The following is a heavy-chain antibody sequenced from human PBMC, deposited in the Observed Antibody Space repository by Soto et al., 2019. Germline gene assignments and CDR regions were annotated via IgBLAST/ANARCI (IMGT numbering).Heavy chain of an antibody. Sequence: GGSLRLSCAASGFTVSSNYMSWVRQAPGKGLEWVSVIYSRGSTYYADSVKGRFTISRHNSKNTLYLQMNSLRAEDTAVYYCARCSIAAAGRFDYWGQGTLVTVSS. V-gene: IGHV3-53*04. J-gene: IGHJ4*02. CDR3: ARCSIAAAGRFDY. CDR2: IYSRGST. D-gene: IGHD6-13*01. CDR1: GFTVSSNY.